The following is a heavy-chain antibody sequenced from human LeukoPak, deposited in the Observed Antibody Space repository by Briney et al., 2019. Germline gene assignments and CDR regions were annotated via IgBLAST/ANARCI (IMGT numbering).Heavy chain of an antibody. CDR2: IYNYGST. Sequence: PSETLSLTCTVSGGSHSSYYWNWIRQPPGKGLEWIGYIYNYGSTNNNRSLKSRVTISVDTSKKQFSLKLSSGTAADTAVYYCARETPYGSGSYPFDYWGQGILVTVSS. D-gene: IGHD3-10*01. J-gene: IGHJ4*02. V-gene: IGHV4-59*01. CDR1: GGSHSSYY. CDR3: ARETPYGSGSYPFDY.